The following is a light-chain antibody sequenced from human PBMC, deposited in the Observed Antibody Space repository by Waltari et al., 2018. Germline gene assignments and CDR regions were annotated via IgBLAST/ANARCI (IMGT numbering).Light chain of an antibody. CDR3: QQYFSAPWT. Sequence: DIVMTQSQDSLAVSLGEKAPITCKSSQSVFHSSYNKNYLAWYQQKPGQPPNLLIYWASTRESGVPDRFSGSESGTDFTLTISSLQAEDVAVYYCQQYFSAPWTFGQGTRVEIK. J-gene: IGKJ1*01. CDR2: WAS. CDR1: QSVFHSSYNKNY. V-gene: IGKV4-1*01.